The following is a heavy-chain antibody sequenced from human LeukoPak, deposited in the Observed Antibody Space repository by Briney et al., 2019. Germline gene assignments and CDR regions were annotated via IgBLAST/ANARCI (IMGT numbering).Heavy chain of an antibody. CDR2: IIPIFGTA. V-gene: IGHV1-69*13. CDR1: GGTFSSYA. Sequence: SVKVSCKASGGTFSSYAISWVRQAPGQGLEWMGGIIPIFGTANYAQKFQGRVTITADESTSTAYMELSSLRSDDTAVYYCARARVGAYNWFDPWGQGTLVTVSS. CDR3: ARARVGAYNWFDP. J-gene: IGHJ5*02. D-gene: IGHD1-26*01.